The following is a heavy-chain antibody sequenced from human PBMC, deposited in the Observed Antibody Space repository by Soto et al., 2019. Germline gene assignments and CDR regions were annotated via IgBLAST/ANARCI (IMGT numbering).Heavy chain of an antibody. Sequence: SETLSLTCTVSGASINTNDHYCAWIRRPPGKCLEWLGSIYYSGNSYYTPSLKSRVTISVDTSKNKFSLKLRYETASDTAVYYCARHEGYTYGAPSGAFDIWGTGKIVTV. CDR3: ARHEGYTYGAPSGAFDI. D-gene: IGHD5-18*01. CDR2: IYYSGNS. CDR1: GASINTNDHY. V-gene: IGHV4-39*01. J-gene: IGHJ3*02.